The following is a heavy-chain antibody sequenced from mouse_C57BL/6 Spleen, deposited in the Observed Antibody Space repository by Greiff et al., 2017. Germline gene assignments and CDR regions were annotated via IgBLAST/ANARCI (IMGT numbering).Heavy chain of an antibody. CDR3: ARHEEGSWFAY. CDR2: ISNGGGST. Sequence: EVMLVESGGGLVQPGGSLKLSCAASGFTFSDYYMYWVRQTPEKRLEWVAYISNGGGSTYYPDTVKGRFTISRDNAKNTLYLQMSRLKSEDTAMYYCARHEEGSWFAYWGQGTLVTVSA. V-gene: IGHV5-12*01. D-gene: IGHD1-1*01. CDR1: GFTFSDYY. J-gene: IGHJ3*01.